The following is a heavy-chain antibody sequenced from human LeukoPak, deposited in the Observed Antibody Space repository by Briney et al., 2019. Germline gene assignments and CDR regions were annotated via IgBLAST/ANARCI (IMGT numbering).Heavy chain of an antibody. CDR3: ARAGIAAAGYTYFQH. J-gene: IGHJ1*01. CDR2: IYTSGST. CDR1: GGSISSGSYY. Sequence: SETLSLTCTVSGGSISSGSYYWSWIRQPAGKGLEWIGRIYTSGSTNYNPSLKSRVTMSVDTSKNQFSLKLSSVTAADTAVYYCARAGIAAAGYTYFQHWGQGTLVTVSS. V-gene: IGHV4-61*02. D-gene: IGHD6-13*01.